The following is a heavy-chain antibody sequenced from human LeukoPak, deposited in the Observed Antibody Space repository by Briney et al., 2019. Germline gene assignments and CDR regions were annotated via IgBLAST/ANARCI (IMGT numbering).Heavy chain of an antibody. D-gene: IGHD3-10*01. CDR2: IYPGDSET. V-gene: IGHV5-51*01. CDR3: ARHNYGSGNYYFDY. Sequence: GESLKISCEGSGYNFTTYWIGWVRQMAGKGLEWMGIIYPGDSETRYSPSFQGRVTISADKSISTAYLQWSSLKASDTAIYYCARHNYGSGNYYFDYWGQGTLVTVSS. J-gene: IGHJ4*02. CDR1: GYNFTTYW.